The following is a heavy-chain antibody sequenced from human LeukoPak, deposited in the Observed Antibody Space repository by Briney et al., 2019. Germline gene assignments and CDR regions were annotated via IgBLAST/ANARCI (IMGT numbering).Heavy chain of an antibody. J-gene: IGHJ4*02. D-gene: IGHD6-13*01. Sequence: SVKVSCKASGGTFSSYAISWVRQAPGQGLEWMGGIIPIFGTANYAQKFQGRVTITADESTSTAYMELSSLRSEDTAVYYCASIWGSWYNKPFDYWGQGTLVTVSS. CDR1: GGTFSSYA. CDR3: ASIWGSWYNKPFDY. V-gene: IGHV1-69*13. CDR2: IIPIFGTA.